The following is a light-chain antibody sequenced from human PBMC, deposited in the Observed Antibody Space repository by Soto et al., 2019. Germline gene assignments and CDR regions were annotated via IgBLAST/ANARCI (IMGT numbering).Light chain of an antibody. Sequence: DIQMTQSPSALRPPVVHSVTITCRASQNIRNWLAWYRQNPGKAPNPLISDASSLKSGLPARFGGSGSGTEFTLTISSLQPDDFANYYCQQYNTYSTFGQGTRLEIK. CDR2: DAS. CDR1: QNIRNW. V-gene: IGKV1-5*01. J-gene: IGKJ5*01. CDR3: QQYNTYST.